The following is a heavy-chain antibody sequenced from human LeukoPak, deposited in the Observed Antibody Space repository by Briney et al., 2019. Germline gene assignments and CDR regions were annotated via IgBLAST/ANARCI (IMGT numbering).Heavy chain of an antibody. CDR2: IYHSGST. J-gene: IGHJ3*02. CDR1: DGSINSGDYS. CDR3: ARNANPTDAFDI. D-gene: IGHD2-2*01. V-gene: IGHV4-30-2*01. Sequence: SQTLSLTCAVSDGSINSGDYSWSWIRQPPGKGLEWIGYIYHSGSTYYNPSLKSRVTISVDRSKNQLSLKLTSVTAADTAVYYCARNANPTDAFDIWGQGTMVTVFS.